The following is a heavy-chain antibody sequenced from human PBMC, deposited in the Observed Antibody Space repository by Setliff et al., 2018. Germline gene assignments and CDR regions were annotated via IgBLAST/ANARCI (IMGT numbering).Heavy chain of an antibody. Sequence: PSETLSLTCSVSGGSISIYFWSWIRQPAGKGLEWIGRISTSGSTTYNPSLKSRVTMSVDTSKNHFSLKLSSVTAADTAVYYCARDTGWHYFDYWGQGTLVTVSS. CDR1: GGSISIYF. D-gene: IGHD6-19*01. CDR3: ARDTGWHYFDY. V-gene: IGHV4-4*07. J-gene: IGHJ4*02. CDR2: ISTSGST.